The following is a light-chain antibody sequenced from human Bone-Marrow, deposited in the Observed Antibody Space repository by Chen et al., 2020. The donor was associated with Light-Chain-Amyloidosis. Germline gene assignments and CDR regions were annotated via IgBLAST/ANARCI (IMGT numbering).Light chain of an antibody. J-gene: IGLJ2*01. CDR1: DLPTKY. CDR3: QSADSSGTYEVI. V-gene: IGLV3-25*03. Sequence: SYELTQPPSVSVSPGQTARITCSGDDLPTKYAYWYQQKPGQAPVLVIHRNTERPSGLSERFSGSSSGTPATLSISGVQAEDEADYHCQSADSSGTYEVIFGEGTKLTVL. CDR2: RNT.